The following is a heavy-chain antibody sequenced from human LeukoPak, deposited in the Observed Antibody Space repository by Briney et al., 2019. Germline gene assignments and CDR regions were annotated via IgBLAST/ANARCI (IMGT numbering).Heavy chain of an antibody. D-gene: IGHD5-24*01. CDR3: AKAPVEMATITVTDY. CDR2: ISGSGGSI. CDR1: GITFSSYA. Sequence: GGSLRLSCAASGITFSSYAMSWVRQAPGKGPEWVSAISGSGGSIYYADSVKGRFTISRDNSKNTLYLQMNSLRAEDTAVDYCAKAPVEMATITVTDYWGQGTLVTVSS. V-gene: IGHV3-23*01. J-gene: IGHJ4*02.